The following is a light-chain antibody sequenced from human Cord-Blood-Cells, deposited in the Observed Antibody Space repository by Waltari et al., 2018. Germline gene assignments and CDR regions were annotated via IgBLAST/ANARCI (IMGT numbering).Light chain of an antibody. CDR2: EVS. CDR3: SSYAGSNNSYV. V-gene: IGLV2-8*01. CDR1: RSDVGGYNY. J-gene: IGLJ1*01. Sequence: QSALTQPPSASGPRGQPVTLPCTGTRSDVGGYNYFPLYQQHPGNAPKLMIYEVSNRPSGVPDRFSGSKSGNTASLTVSGLQAEDEADYYCSSYAGSNNSYVFGTGTKVTVL.